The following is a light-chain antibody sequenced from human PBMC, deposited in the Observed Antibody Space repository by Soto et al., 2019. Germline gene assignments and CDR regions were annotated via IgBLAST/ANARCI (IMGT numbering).Light chain of an antibody. J-gene: IGKJ4*01. CDR3: QHYYSSPRT. Sequence: DIQMTQSPSSLSASVGDRATISCRASQSISTYLHWYQQKPGKAPNLLIYAASTLQSGVPSRFSGSGSGTDFTLTISSLQPEDFETYFCQHYYSSPRTFGGGTKVDIK. CDR1: QSISTY. CDR2: AAS. V-gene: IGKV1-39*01.